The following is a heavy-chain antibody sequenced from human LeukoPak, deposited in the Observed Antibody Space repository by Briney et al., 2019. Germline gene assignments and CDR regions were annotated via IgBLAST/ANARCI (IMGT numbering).Heavy chain of an antibody. J-gene: IGHJ5*02. CDR3: AKDYCSSTSCYSGWFDP. V-gene: IGHV3-30*02. CDR1: GFTFSSYG. D-gene: IGHD2-2*01. CDR2: IRYDGSNK. Sequence: GGSLRLSCAASGFTFSSYGMHWVRQAPGKGLEWVAFIRYDGSNKYYADSVKGRFTISRDNSKNTLYLQMNSLRAEDTAVYYCAKDYCSSTSCYSGWFDPWGQGTLVTVFS.